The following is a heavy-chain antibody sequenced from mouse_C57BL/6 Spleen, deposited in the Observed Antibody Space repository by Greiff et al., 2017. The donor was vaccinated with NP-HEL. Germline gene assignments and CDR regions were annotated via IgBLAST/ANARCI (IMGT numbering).Heavy chain of an antibody. D-gene: IGHD1-1*01. Sequence: EVMLVESGGGLVKPGGSLKLSCAASGFTFSDYGMHWVRQAPEKGLEWVAYISSGSSTIYYADTVKGRFTISRDNAKNTLVLQMTSLRSEDTAMYYCASRGRSHDYAMDYCGQGTSVTVAS. CDR2: ISSGSSTI. J-gene: IGHJ4*01. CDR1: GFTFSDYG. V-gene: IGHV5-17*01. CDR3: ASRGRSHDYAMDY.